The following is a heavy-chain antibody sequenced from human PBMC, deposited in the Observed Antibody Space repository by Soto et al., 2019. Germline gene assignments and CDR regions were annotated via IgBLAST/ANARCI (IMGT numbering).Heavy chain of an antibody. V-gene: IGHV4-61*01. CDR2: IYYSGYT. CDR1: GDSIRSGNHY. CDR3: ARATWSGNYYGLDV. Sequence: SETLSLTCTVSGDSIRSGNHYWSWIRQPPGKGLEWIGYIYYSGYTNYNPSLKSRVTISVDSSNNQFSLRLNSVTAADTAVYLCARATWSGNYYGLDVCGQGTTVTVSS. J-gene: IGHJ6*02.